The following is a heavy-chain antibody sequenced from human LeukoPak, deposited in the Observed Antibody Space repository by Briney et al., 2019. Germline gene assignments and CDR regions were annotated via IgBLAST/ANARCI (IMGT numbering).Heavy chain of an antibody. J-gene: IGHJ6*02. CDR3: GRGPIELWLHNGIDV. CDR2: IRSRAYRGTT. V-gene: IGHV3-49*04. Sequence: SLRLSCSTSGFTFGDHAMSWVRQAPGKGLEWVGFIRSRAYRGTTEYAASVRDRFTISRDDSKSIAYLQMNSLKIDDTAVYFCGRGPIELWLHNGIDVWGQGTTVTVSS. CDR1: GFTFGDHA. D-gene: IGHD5-18*01.